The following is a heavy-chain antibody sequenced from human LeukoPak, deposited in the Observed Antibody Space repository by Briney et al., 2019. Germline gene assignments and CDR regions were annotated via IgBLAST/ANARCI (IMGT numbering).Heavy chain of an antibody. D-gene: IGHD3-3*01. Sequence: PSETLSLTCTVSGGSISSYYWSWIRQPPGKGLEWIGYIYYSGSTNYNPSLKSRVTISVDTSKNQFSLKLSSVTAADTAVYYCARHMSIFGVVTERDAFDIWGQGTMVTVSS. V-gene: IGHV4-59*08. J-gene: IGHJ3*02. CDR1: GGSISSYY. CDR2: IYYSGST. CDR3: ARHMSIFGVVTERDAFDI.